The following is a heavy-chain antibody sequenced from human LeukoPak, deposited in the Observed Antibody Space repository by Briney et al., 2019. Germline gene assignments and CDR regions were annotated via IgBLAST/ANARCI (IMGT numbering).Heavy chain of an antibody. V-gene: IGHV4-39*01. CDR3: ASMVIREDYFDY. Sequence: SETLSLTCTVSGGSISSYYWSWIRQPPGKGLEWIGSIYYSGSTYYNPSLKSRVTISVDTSKNQFSLKLSSVTAADTAVYYCASMVIREDYFDYWGQGTLVTVSS. CDR1: GGSISSYY. CDR2: IYYSGST. J-gene: IGHJ4*02. D-gene: IGHD3-10*01.